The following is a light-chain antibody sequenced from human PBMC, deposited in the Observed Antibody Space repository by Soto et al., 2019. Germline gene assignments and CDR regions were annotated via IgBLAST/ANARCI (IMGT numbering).Light chain of an antibody. CDR3: LQDYGDSWT. V-gene: IGKV1-6*01. CDR1: RDVGSD. CDR2: AAS. J-gene: IGKJ1*01. Sequence: TQMTQSPLSLSASVGEKIIITCRASRDVGSDVSWYQQKPGQAPKIVIYAASNLYTGVPSRFSGRRSGTEFTLTISSLQPEDFASYYCLQDYGDSWTFGQGTKVEI.